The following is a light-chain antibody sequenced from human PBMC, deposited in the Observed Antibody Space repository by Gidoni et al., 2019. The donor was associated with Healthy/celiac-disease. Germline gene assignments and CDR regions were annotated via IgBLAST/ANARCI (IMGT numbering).Light chain of an antibody. CDR3: AAWDDSLSGPV. CDR2: SNN. J-gene: IGLJ2*01. Sequence: QSVLTQPPSASGTPGQRVTISCSGSSSNIGSNYVYWYQQIPVTAPTLLIYSNNQRPPGVPDRFSGSKSGTSASLAISGLRSEDEADYYCAAWDDSLSGPVFGGGTKLTVL. V-gene: IGLV1-47*02. CDR1: SSNIGSNY.